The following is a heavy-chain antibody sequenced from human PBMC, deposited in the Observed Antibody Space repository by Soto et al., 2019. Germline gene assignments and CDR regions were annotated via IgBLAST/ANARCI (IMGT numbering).Heavy chain of an antibody. V-gene: IGHV3-23*01. CDR1: GFTFSSYT. CDR2: ISSGGST. Sequence: GESLRHSCVASGFTFSSYTMSWVRQAPGKGLEWVSGISSGGSTYHADSVKGRFTISRDNSKNTLYLQMNSLRAEDTAVYYCAKFISKHGYRFFVVWG. CDR3: AKFISKHGYRFFVV. D-gene: IGHD3-3*02. J-gene: IGHJ6*02.